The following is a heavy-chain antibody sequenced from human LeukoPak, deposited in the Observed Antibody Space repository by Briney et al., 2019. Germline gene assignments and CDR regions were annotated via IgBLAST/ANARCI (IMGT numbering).Heavy chain of an antibody. V-gene: IGHV3-53*01. CDR3: ARVGDHFHWYLDL. CDR1: GFSVSLNY. CDR2: LYSGSDT. Sequence: GGSLTLSCAASGFSVSLNYMNWVRQAPGKGLEWVSILYSGSDTYYADSVKGRFTISRDNSKNMLFLHMNNLRADDTAVYYCARVGDHFHWYLDLWGRGTLVTVSP. D-gene: IGHD3-10*01. J-gene: IGHJ2*01.